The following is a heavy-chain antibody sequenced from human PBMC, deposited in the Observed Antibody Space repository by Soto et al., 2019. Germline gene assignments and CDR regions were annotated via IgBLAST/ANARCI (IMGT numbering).Heavy chain of an antibody. Sequence: SETLSLTCSVSGDSISSVDYFWAWIRQPPGQALEYIGYIYKSATTYYNPSFESRVAISLDTSKSQFPLNVTSVTAADTAVYFCARGRYCLTGRCFPNWFDSWGQGTLVTVSS. CDR1: GDSISSVDYF. J-gene: IGHJ5*01. V-gene: IGHV4-30-4*01. D-gene: IGHD2-15*01. CDR3: ARGRYCLTGRCFPNWFDS. CDR2: IYKSATT.